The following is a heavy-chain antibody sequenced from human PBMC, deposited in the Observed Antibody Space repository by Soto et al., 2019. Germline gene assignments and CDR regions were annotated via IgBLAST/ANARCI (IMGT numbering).Heavy chain of an antibody. CDR1: GGTFSSYA. Sequence: SVKVSCKASGGTFSSYAIRWVRQAPGQGLEWMGGIIPIFGTANYAQKFQGRVTITADESTSTAYMELSSLRSEDTAVYYCAREYIERGEIAYCCGDWYPHRPLAFDYWGQETLVTVSS. J-gene: IGHJ4*02. D-gene: IGHD2-21*02. CDR3: AREYIERGEIAYCCGDWYPHRPLAFDY. CDR2: IIPIFGTA. V-gene: IGHV1-69*13.